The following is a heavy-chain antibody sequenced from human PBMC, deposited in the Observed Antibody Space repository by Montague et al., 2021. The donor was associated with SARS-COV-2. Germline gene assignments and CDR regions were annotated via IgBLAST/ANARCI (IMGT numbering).Heavy chain of an antibody. J-gene: IGHJ6*02. V-gene: IGHV4-34*01. CDR2: IHQSGST. D-gene: IGHD3-10*01. Sequence: SETLSLTCTVYGGSLSDYYWSWIRQPPGMGLEWIGEIHQSGSTSYNPSLNGRVTISVDTSKNQFSLKLNSVTVADTAIYYCASLVLWFGTGRDYYYYGTDVWGQGTTVTVSS. CDR3: ASLVLWFGTGRDYYYYGTDV. CDR1: GGSLSDYY.